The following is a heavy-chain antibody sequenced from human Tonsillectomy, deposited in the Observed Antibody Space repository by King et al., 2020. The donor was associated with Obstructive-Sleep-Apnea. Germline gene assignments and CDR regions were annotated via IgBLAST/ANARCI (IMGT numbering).Heavy chain of an antibody. CDR3: STGAKRRAMDV. Sequence: VQLVESGGGLVKPGGSLRLSCVASGFSFSGAWMSWVRQASGKGLEWIGRIKSRSDGGAIEDAAVVKGRLTISRDDSKDTLNLQMNSLKINDTAVYFCSTGAKRRAMDVWGQGTTVTVSS. D-gene: IGHD1-26*01. CDR2: IKSRSDGGAI. CDR1: GFSFSGAW. J-gene: IGHJ6*02. V-gene: IGHV3-15*01.